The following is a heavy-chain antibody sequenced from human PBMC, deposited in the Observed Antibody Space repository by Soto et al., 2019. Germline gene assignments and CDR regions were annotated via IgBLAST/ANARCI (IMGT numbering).Heavy chain of an antibody. J-gene: IGHJ2*01. Sequence: QVQLQESGPGLVKPSQTLSLTCTVSGGSISSGGYYWSWIRQHPGKGLEWIGYIYYSGSTYYNPSLKSRVTISVDTSKNQFSLKLSSVTAADTAVYYCARVRTMVRGVIAAGDWYFDLWGRGTLVTVSS. D-gene: IGHD3-10*01. CDR3: ARVRTMVRGVIAAGDWYFDL. V-gene: IGHV4-31*03. CDR1: GGSISSGGYY. CDR2: IYYSGST.